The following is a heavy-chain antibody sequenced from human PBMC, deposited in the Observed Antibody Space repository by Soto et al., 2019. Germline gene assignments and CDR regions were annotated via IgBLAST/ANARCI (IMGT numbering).Heavy chain of an antibody. V-gene: IGHV1-8*01. Sequence: QVQLVQSGAEVKTPGASVKVSCKASGYTFTKYDMNWVRQAPGQGLEWMGWMNPTSGNTGYAQKFQGRLTMTWDTAIGIAHMELSRLRNEDPAVYYCARSDGHTCKWLESWGQGTLVTVSA. J-gene: IGHJ5*01. CDR2: MNPTSGNT. CDR3: ARSDGHTCKWLES. CDR1: GYTFTKYD. D-gene: IGHD2-2*02.